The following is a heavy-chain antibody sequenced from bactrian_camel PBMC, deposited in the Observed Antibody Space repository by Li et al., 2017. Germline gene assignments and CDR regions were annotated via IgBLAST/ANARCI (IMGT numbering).Heavy chain of an antibody. J-gene: IGHJ4*01. CDR1: GYVYDRYC. V-gene: IGHV3S55*01. Sequence: HVQLVESGGGSVEAGGSLKLSCVYSGYVYDRYCMAWYRQAPGEERERIASLGGDGTTTYADSVKGRATISRDTARKALYLEMNNLKPEDSATYYCASEGGEWYAPCVKFADWGQGTQVTVST. D-gene: IGHD6*01. CDR3: ASEGGEWYAPCVKFAD. CDR2: LGGDGTT.